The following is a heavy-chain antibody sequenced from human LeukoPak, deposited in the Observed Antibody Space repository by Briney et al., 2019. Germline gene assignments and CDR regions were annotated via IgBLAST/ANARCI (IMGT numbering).Heavy chain of an antibody. CDR1: GGSISSGGYY. V-gene: IGHV4-31*03. J-gene: IGHJ5*02. CDR2: IYYSGST. D-gene: IGHD4-17*01. CDR3: ARGHGDNEGIGWFDP. Sequence: SETLSLTCTVSGGSISSGGYYWSWIRQHPGKGLGWIGSIYYSGSTYDNASLKSRVTISLDTSKNQFSLKVSSVTAADTAVYYCARGHGDNEGIGWFDPWGQGTLVTVSA.